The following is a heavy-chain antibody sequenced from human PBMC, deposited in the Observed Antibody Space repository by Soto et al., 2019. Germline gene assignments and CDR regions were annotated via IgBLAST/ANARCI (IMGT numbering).Heavy chain of an antibody. CDR2: IYHSGST. CDR3: ARDLGKQQRGWFDP. V-gene: IGHV4-4*02. Sequence: SETLSLTCAVSGGSISSSNWWSWVRQPPGKGLGWIGEIYHSGSTNYNPSLKSRVTISVDKSKNQFSLKLSSVTAADTAVYYCARDLGKQQRGWFDPWGQGTLVTVSS. CDR1: GGSISSSNW. J-gene: IGHJ5*02. D-gene: IGHD6-13*01.